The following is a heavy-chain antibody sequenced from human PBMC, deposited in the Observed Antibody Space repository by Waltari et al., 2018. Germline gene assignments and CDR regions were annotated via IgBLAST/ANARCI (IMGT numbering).Heavy chain of an antibody. CDR1: GLTFGSRE. CDR2: INYSGSMI. Sequence: EVQLLESGGGLVQPGGSLRLSCAASGLTFGSREMNWVRQAPGKGLEWVAYINYSGSMISYAHSVKGRFTISRDNAENSLYLQMNRLRAEDTAVYYCASGVGRNVLDKWGQGTLVTVSS. V-gene: IGHV3-48*03. J-gene: IGHJ4*02. D-gene: IGHD3-10*01. CDR3: ASGVGRNVLDK.